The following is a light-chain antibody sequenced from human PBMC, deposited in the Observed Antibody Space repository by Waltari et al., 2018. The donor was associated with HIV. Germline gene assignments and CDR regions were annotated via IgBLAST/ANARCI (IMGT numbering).Light chain of an antibody. J-gene: IGLJ3*02. Sequence: QVVLTQSPSASASLGASVKLTCTLSNGHASYAIAWHQQQPEKGPRLLVKLNSVGSHFKGDGIPDRFSGSSSGAERYLTISSLQSEDEADYYCQTWGPGFQVFGGGTKLTVL. CDR2: LNSVGSH. CDR1: NGHASYA. V-gene: IGLV4-69*01. CDR3: QTWGPGFQV.